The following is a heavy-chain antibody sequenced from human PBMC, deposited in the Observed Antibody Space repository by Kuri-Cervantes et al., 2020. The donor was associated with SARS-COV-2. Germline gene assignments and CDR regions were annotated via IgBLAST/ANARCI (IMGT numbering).Heavy chain of an antibody. CDR3: ARQDPIAVAGSHWFDP. D-gene: IGHD6-19*01. Sequence: SETLSLTCTVSGGSISSSSYYWGWIRQPPGKGLEWIGSIYYSGSTYYNPSLKSRVTISVDTSKNQFSLKLGSVTAADTAVYYCARQDPIAVAGSHWFDPWGQGTLVTVSS. J-gene: IGHJ5*02. CDR2: IYYSGST. CDR1: GGSISSSSYY. V-gene: IGHV4-39*01.